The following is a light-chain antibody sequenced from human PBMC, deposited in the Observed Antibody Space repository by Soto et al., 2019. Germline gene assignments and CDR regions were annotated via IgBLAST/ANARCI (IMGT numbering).Light chain of an antibody. V-gene: IGKV3-20*01. CDR2: GTS. CDR3: QQYGSSPVT. CDR1: QTFASNY. Sequence: DIVLTQSPGTLSLSPGERATLSCRASQTFASNYLAWYQQRPGQASRLLIYGTSTRAAGVPPRFVGSGSGTDFTLTITSLDPEDFAVYFCQQYGSSPVTFGGGTTV. J-gene: IGKJ4*01.